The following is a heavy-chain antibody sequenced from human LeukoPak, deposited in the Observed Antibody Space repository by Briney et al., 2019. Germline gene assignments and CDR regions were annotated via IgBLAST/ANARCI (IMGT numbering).Heavy chain of an antibody. V-gene: IGHV1-18*01. CDR2: ISAYNGNT. J-gene: IGHJ4*02. D-gene: IGHD3-22*01. CDR3: ARDRHYDSSGYIGY. Sequence: GASVEVSCKASGYTFTSYGISWVRQAPGQGLEWMGWISAYNGNTNYAQKLQGRVTMTTDTSTSTAYMELRSLRSDDTAVYYCARDRHYDSSGYIGYWGQGTLVTVSS. CDR1: GYTFTSYG.